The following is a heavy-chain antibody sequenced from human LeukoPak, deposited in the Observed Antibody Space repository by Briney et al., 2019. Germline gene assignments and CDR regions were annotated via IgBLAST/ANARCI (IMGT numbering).Heavy chain of an antibody. Sequence: GGSLRLSCAASGFTFRSYSMNWVRQAPGKGLEWVSAIDPSSTYIYYADSVKGRFTISRDNAENSLYLQMNSLRAEDTAVYYCARDRSVAGSDFDYWGQGTLVTVSS. CDR1: GFTFRSYS. CDR3: ARDRSVAGSDFDY. CDR2: IDPSSTYI. D-gene: IGHD6-19*01. V-gene: IGHV3-21*01. J-gene: IGHJ4*02.